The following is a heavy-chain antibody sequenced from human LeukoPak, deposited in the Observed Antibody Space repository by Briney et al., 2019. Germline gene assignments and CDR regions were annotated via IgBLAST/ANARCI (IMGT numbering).Heavy chain of an antibody. D-gene: IGHD3-10*01. J-gene: IGHJ4*02. Sequence: ASVKVSCKASGYTFTSYYMHWVRQAPGQGLEWMGIINPSGGSTSYAQKFQGRVTMTRDTSTSTAYMELSSLRSEDTAVYYCARVVLSYGSGSPTFDYWGQGTLVTVSS. CDR1: GYTFTSYY. CDR3: ARVVLSYGSGSPTFDY. CDR2: INPSGGST. V-gene: IGHV1-46*01.